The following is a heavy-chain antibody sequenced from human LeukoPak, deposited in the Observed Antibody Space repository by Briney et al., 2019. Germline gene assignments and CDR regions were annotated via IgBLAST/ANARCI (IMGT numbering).Heavy chain of an antibody. J-gene: IGHJ4*02. Sequence: PGGSLRLSCAASGFTFYDYGLSWVRQAPGKGLEWVAFISYDGINKYYADSVKGRFTISRDNSKNTLFLQMNSLRAEDTAVYYCARGLSGYSSSLGYWGQGTLVTVSS. CDR3: ARGLSGYSSSLGY. CDR2: ISYDGINK. CDR1: GFTFYDYG. D-gene: IGHD6-19*01. V-gene: IGHV3-30*03.